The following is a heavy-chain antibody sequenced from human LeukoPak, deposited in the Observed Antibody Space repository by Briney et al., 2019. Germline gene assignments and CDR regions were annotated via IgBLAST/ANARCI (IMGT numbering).Heavy chain of an antibody. V-gene: IGHV4-59*08. CDR1: GASISNYY. CDR2: LYHSRDT. J-gene: IGHJ3*01. CDR3: AKKDGGAFDV. Sequence: PSETLSLTCTVSGASISNYYWNWIRQPPGKGLEWIGILYHSRDTKYNHSLKSRVSISVDRSKNQFSLNLSSVTAADTAVYYCAKKDGGAFDVWGQGKLV.